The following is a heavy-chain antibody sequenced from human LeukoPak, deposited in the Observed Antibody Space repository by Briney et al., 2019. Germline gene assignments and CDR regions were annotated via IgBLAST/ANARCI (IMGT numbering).Heavy chain of an antibody. CDR3: AKAYYDSSGYYNYFDY. D-gene: IGHD3-22*01. V-gene: IGHV3-23*01. J-gene: IGHJ4*02. CDR2: ISNSGGST. Sequence: GGSLRLSCAASGFTFSSYAMSWVRQAPGKGLEWVSVISNSGGSTFYADSVEGRFTISRDNSKNTLHLQMNSLRAEDTAVYYCAKAYYDSSGYYNYFDYWGQGTLVTVSS. CDR1: GFTFSSYA.